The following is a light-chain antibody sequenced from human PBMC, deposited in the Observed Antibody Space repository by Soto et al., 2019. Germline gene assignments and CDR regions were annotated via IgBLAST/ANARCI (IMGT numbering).Light chain of an antibody. CDR1: QSVSSSY. V-gene: IGKV3-20*01. J-gene: IGKJ1*01. CDR2: ATS. Sequence: IVLTQAPGTLSLSPGERATLSCRASQSVSSSYLAWYQQKPGQPPRLVMYATSSRATGIPARFSGSGSGKDFTLTISRLEPEDFAVYYCQQYGSSSWTFGQGTKVDIK. CDR3: QQYGSSSWT.